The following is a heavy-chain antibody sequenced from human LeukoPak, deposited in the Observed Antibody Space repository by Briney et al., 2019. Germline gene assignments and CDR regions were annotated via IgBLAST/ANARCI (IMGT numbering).Heavy chain of an antibody. CDR2: FDPEDGET. CDR1: GYTLTELS. CDR3: AREGLERYYDY. J-gene: IGHJ4*02. D-gene: IGHD3/OR15-3a*01. V-gene: IGHV1-24*01. Sequence: ASVKVSCKVSGYTLTELSMHWVRQAPGKGLEWMGGFDPEDGETIYAQKLQGRVTMTTDTSTSTAYMELRSLRSDDTAVYYCAREGLERYYDYWGQGTLVTVSS.